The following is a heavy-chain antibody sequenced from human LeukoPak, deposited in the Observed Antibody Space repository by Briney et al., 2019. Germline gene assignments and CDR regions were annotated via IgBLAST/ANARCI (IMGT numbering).Heavy chain of an antibody. D-gene: IGHD1-26*01. CDR2: IYSGGSA. CDR1: GFTVSSND. CDR3: ARGDSGSYYVADAFDI. Sequence: PGGSLRLSCAASGFTVSSNDMSWVRQAPGKGLEWVSLIYSGGSAYYADSVKGRFTISRDNSKNTLYLQMNSLRAEDTAVYYCARGDSGSYYVADAFDIWGQGTMVTVSS. J-gene: IGHJ3*02. V-gene: IGHV3-53*01.